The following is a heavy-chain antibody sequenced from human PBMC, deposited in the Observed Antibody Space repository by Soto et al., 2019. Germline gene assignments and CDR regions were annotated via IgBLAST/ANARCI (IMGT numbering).Heavy chain of an antibody. CDR3: AKDAYTPIRTTAHDSGGLDH. CDR1: GFTFRFYD. J-gene: IGHJ4*02. CDR2: ISRDGNNK. D-gene: IGHD4-4*01. V-gene: IGHV3-30*18. Sequence: PGGSLRLSCATSGFTFRFYDMHWVRQAPGKGLEWAAIISRDGNNKDYGDSVKGRFTISRDNSKNTLYLQMNSLRGEDTAVYYCAKDAYTPIRTTAHDSGGLDHWGRGTLVTVSS.